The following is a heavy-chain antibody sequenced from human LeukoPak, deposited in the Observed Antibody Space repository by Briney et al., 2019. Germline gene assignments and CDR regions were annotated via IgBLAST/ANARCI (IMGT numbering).Heavy chain of an antibody. V-gene: IGHV1-2*02. J-gene: IGHJ4*02. CDR3: ARSGYSYGSIGY. Sequence: ASVKVSCKASGYTFTGYYMHWVRQAPGQGLEWMGWINPNSGGTNYAKKFQGRVTMTRDTSISTAYMELSRLRSDDTAVYYCARSGYSYGSIGYWGQGTLVTVSS. CDR1: GYTFTGYY. CDR2: INPNSGGT. D-gene: IGHD5-18*01.